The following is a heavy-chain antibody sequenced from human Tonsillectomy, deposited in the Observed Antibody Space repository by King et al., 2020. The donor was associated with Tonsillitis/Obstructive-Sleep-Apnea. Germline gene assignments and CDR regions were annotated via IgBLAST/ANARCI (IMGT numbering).Heavy chain of an antibody. J-gene: IGHJ3*02. D-gene: IGHD6-19*01. V-gene: IGHV1-3*01. CDR2: INAGNGNT. CDR1: GYTFTSYA. Sequence: VQLVQSGAEVKKPGASVKVSCKASGYTFTSYAMHWVRQAPGQRLEWMGWINAGNGNTKYSQKFQGRVTITRDTSASTAYMELSSLGSEDTAVYYCARDRGGSSGWGDAFDIWGQGTMVTVSS. CDR3: ARDRGGSSGWGDAFDI.